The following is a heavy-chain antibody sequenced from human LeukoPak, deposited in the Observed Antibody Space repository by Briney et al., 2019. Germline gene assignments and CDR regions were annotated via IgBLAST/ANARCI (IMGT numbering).Heavy chain of an antibody. V-gene: IGHV4-59*01. J-gene: IGHJ3*02. D-gene: IGHD2-2*01. CDR3: ARARYANAWYAFDI. CDR2: PSHSGSS. CDR1: GGSFSSYY. Sequence: SETLSLTCTVSGGSFSSYYWSWIRQPPGRGLEWIGYPSHSGSSDSNPSLKSRVTILVDTSKNQFSLKLTSVTAADTAVYYCARARYANAWYAFDIWGQGTMVTVSS.